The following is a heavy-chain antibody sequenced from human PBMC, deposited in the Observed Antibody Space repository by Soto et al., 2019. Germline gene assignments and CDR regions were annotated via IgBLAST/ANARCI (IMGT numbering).Heavy chain of an antibody. CDR1: GFTFGSYW. CDR3: ARGRPYGMDV. Sequence: EVQLVESGGGLVQPGGSLRVSCAASGFTFGSYWMNWVRQAPGKGLVWVSRIDSDGSSTTYADSVKGRFTTSRDNAKNTLYLRMSSLRVEDTAVYYCARGRPYGMDVWCQGNTITVSS. CDR2: IDSDGSST. V-gene: IGHV3-74*01. J-gene: IGHJ6*02.